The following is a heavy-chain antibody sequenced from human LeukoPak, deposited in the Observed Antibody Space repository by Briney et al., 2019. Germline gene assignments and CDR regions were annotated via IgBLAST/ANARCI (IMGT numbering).Heavy chain of an antibody. J-gene: IGHJ4*02. Sequence: SETLSLTCIFSVGSDLSYYWSWIRPSPGKGLEWIGYIHKSGRTNYNPSLKSRVTGFVDTSKNQVSLRLSSVTAADTAVYYCARHGTISSGSYFDYWGQGALVTVSS. D-gene: IGHD1-26*01. CDR2: IHKSGRT. V-gene: IGHV4-59*08. CDR3: ARHGTISSGSYFDY. CDR1: VGSDLSYY.